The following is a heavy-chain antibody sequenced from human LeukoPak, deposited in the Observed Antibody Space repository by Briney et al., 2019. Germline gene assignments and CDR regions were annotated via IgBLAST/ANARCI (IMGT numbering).Heavy chain of an antibody. Sequence: GGSLRLSCAASGFTFDDYAMHWVRQAPGKGLEWVSLISWDGGSTYYADSVKGRFTISRDNSKNSLYLQMNSLRAEDTAVYYCAKDSRITIFGVGYFDYWGQGTLVTVSS. CDR2: ISWDGGST. V-gene: IGHV3-43D*03. CDR3: AKDSRITIFGVGYFDY. D-gene: IGHD3-3*01. J-gene: IGHJ4*02. CDR1: GFTFDDYA.